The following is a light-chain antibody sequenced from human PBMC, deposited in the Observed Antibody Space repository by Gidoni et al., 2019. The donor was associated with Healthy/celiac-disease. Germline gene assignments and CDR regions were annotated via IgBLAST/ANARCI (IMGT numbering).Light chain of an antibody. Sequence: QSALTQPASVSVSPGQSLTISCTGTSSDVGGYNYVSWYKQHPGKAPKLMIYDVSNRPSGVSNRFSGSNSGNTASLTISGLQAEDEADYYCSSYTSSSTLAFGTGTKVTVL. CDR2: DVS. CDR3: SSYTSSSTLA. CDR1: SSDVGGYNY. J-gene: IGLJ1*01. V-gene: IGLV2-14*01.